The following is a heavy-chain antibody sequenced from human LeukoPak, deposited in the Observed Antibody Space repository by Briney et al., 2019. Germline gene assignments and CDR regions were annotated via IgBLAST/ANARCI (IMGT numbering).Heavy chain of an antibody. CDR1: GYTFTGYY. J-gene: IGHJ4*02. Sequence: ASVKVSCKASGYTFTGYYMHWVRQAPGQGLEWMGWINPNSGGTNYAQKFQGRVTMTRDTSITTAYMELSSLRSDDTAVYYCARDVGEYCSGTNCYASHYWGQGTLVTVSS. CDR3: ARDVGEYCSGTNCYASHY. V-gene: IGHV1-2*02. D-gene: IGHD2-2*01. CDR2: INPNSGGT.